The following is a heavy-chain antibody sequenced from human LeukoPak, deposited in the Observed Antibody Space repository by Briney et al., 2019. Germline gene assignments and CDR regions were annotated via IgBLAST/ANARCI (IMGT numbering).Heavy chain of an antibody. CDR1: GFSLSTSGVG. D-gene: IGHD5-18*01. CDR2: IYWNDDK. CDR3: AHIESAMVSFDY. J-gene: IGHJ4*02. Sequence: SGPTLVNPTQTLTLTCTFSGFSLSTSGVGVGWIRQPPGKALEWLALIYWNDDKRYSPSLKSRLTITKDTSKNQVVHTMTNMDPLDTATYYCAHIESAMVSFDYWGQGTLVTVSS. V-gene: IGHV2-5*01.